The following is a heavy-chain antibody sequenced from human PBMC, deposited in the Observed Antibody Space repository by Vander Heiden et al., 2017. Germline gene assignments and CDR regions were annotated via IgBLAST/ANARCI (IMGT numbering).Heavy chain of an antibody. CDR1: GFNFNNYA. CDR3: ARSPISVTGFFDS. CDR2: ISRSGATT. J-gene: IGHJ4*02. Sequence: EVQLLQSGGDLVQPGGALTLSCAASGFNFNNYALSWVRQAPGKGLEWGSTISRSGATTYYSDSVKGRFTVSRNNSKNSLYLRMNTVRAEDTALYYWARSPISVTGFFDSWGQGTLVTVSS. V-gene: IGHV3-23*01. D-gene: IGHD6-19*01.